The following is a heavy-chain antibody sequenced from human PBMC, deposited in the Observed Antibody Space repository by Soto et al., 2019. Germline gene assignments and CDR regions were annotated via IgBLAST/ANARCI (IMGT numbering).Heavy chain of an antibody. V-gene: IGHV1-3*01. J-gene: IGHJ4*02. CDR1: GYTFTSYA. D-gene: IGHD6-6*01. Sequence: GASVKVSCKASGYTFTSYAMHWVRQAPGQRLEWMGWINAGNGNTKYSQKFQGRVTITRDTSASTAYMELSSLRSEDTAVYYCARDFLPRSVRPPFDYWGQGTLVTVSS. CDR2: INAGNGNT. CDR3: ARDFLPRSVRPPFDY.